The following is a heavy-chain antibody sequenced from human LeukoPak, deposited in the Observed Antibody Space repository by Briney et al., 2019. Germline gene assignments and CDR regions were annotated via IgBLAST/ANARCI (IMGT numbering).Heavy chain of an antibody. V-gene: IGHV3-23*01. CDR1: GFTFSDYA. CDR2: VSGSGRNT. D-gene: IGHD1-26*01. CDR3: VKSRRVGANQRGLFDY. J-gene: IGHJ4*02. Sequence: GRSLRLSCAASGFTFSDYAMHWVRQAPGKGLEWVSSVSGSGRNTFYPDSVEGRFTISRDNSKNTVYLQMNSLRADDTAVYYCVKSRRVGANQRGLFDYWGQGTLVTVSP.